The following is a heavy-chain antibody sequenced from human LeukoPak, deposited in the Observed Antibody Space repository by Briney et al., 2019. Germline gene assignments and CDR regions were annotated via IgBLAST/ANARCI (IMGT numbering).Heavy chain of an antibody. Sequence: ASVKVSCKTSGYTFASYYIHWVRQAPGQGLEWMGWINPSSGGTEYAQKFQGRVTMTGDTSISTAYMELSRLRSDDTAVYYCARDRGSSWYVDYWGQGTLVTVSS. CDR3: ARDRGSSWYVDY. D-gene: IGHD6-13*01. CDR2: INPSSGGT. CDR1: GYTFASYY. J-gene: IGHJ4*02. V-gene: IGHV1-2*02.